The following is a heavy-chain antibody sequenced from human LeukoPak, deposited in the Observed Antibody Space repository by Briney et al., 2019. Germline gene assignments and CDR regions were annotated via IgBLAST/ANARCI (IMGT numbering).Heavy chain of an antibody. CDR3: ARAPYYYDSSGYSLDY. Sequence: PRGSLRLSCAASGFTFSDYYMSWIRQAPGKGLEWVSYISSSGSTIYYADSVKGRFTISRDNAKNSLYLQMNSLRAEDTAVYYCARAPYYYDSSGYSLDYWGQGTLVTVSS. D-gene: IGHD3-22*01. CDR2: ISSSGSTI. V-gene: IGHV3-11*01. CDR1: GFTFSDYY. J-gene: IGHJ4*02.